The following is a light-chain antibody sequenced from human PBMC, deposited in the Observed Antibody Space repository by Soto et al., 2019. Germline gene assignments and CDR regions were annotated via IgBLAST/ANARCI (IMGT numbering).Light chain of an antibody. CDR2: GAV. V-gene: IGKV3D-15*01. J-gene: IGKJ1*01. CDR3: QQYNGWLWT. Sequence: EIVMTQYRATLSGSRGERGTRCWRVSQSVSGNLAWYQQKPGQAPRLLIYGAVTRATGIPARFSGRGSGTEFTLTITSLQSEDFAVYFCQQYNGWLWTFGQGTKVDIK. CDR1: QSVSGN.